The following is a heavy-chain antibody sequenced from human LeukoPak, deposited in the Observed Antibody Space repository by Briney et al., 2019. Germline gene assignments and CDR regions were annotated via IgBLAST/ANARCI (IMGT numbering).Heavy chain of an antibody. CDR1: GYTFTSYA. Sequence: ASVKVSCKASGYTFTSYAMHWVRQAPGQRLEWKGWINAGNGNTKYSQKFQGRVTITRDTSASTAYMELSSLRSEDTAVYYCARRVGATRAFDYWGQGTLVTVSS. CDR3: ARRVGATRAFDY. CDR2: INAGNGNT. D-gene: IGHD1-26*01. V-gene: IGHV1-3*01. J-gene: IGHJ4*02.